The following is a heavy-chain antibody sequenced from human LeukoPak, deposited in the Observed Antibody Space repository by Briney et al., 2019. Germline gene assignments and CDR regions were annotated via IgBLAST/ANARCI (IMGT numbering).Heavy chain of an antibody. V-gene: IGHV3-11*01. CDR3: ARDQMPLYSGSYYYYYYYGMDV. D-gene: IGHD3-10*01. CDR2: ISSSGSTI. Sequence: PGGSLRLSCAASGFTFSDYYMSWIRQAPGKGLEWVSYISSSGSTIYYADSVKGRFTISRDNAKNSLYLQMNSLRAEDTAVHYCARDQMPLYSGSYYYYYYYGMDVWGQGTTVTVSS. CDR1: GFTFSDYY. J-gene: IGHJ6*02.